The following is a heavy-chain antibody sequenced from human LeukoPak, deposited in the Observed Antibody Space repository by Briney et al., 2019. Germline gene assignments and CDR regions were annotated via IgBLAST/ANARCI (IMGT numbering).Heavy chain of an antibody. J-gene: IGHJ4*02. Sequence: PGGSLRLSCAVSGFTFSSYSMNWVRQAPGKGLEWVSSISSSSSYIYYADSVKGRFTISRDNAKNSLYLQMNSLRAEDTAVYYCARDSSGYYGVYYFDYWGQGTLVTVSS. CDR1: GFTFSSYS. CDR2: ISSSSSYI. CDR3: ARDSSGYYGVYYFDY. D-gene: IGHD3-22*01. V-gene: IGHV3-21*01.